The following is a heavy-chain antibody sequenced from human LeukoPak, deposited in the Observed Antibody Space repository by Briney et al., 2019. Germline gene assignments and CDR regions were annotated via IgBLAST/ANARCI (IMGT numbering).Heavy chain of an antibody. Sequence: SGASLRPSCAPAGFTFSTPGMHWARLDPGKGLGWVAFIRYEGINKNHADSVKGRFTLSRDSFKNTLYLQMNSLRPEDTAVYYCAKEGDYYGSGSYRDGFDIWGQGTRATVSS. CDR2: IRYEGINK. CDR1: GFTFSTPG. J-gene: IGHJ3*02. D-gene: IGHD3-10*01. CDR3: AKEGDYYGSGSYRDGFDI. V-gene: IGHV3-30*02.